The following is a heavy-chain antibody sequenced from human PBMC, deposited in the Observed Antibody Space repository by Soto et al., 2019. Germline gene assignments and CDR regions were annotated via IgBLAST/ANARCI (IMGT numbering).Heavy chain of an antibody. D-gene: IGHD3-9*01. CDR3: ATDIRPTREYYYYYYGMDV. J-gene: IGHJ6*02. Sequence: EVQLVESGGGLVQPGGSLRLSCAASGFTFSSYWMSWVRQAPGKGLEWVANIKQDGSEKYYVDSVKGRFTISRDNAKNSLYLQMNSLRAEDTAVYYCATDIRPTREYYYYYYGMDVWGQGTTVTVSS. V-gene: IGHV3-7*05. CDR2: IKQDGSEK. CDR1: GFTFSSYW.